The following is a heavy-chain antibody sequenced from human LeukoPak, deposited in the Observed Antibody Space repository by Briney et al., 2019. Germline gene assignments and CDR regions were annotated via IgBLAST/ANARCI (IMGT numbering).Heavy chain of an antibody. CDR3: ARDLCHGGSCFHFDSWGQGTLVTVSSDV. CDR2: INPDSGAT. V-gene: IGHV1-2*02. J-gene: IGHJ6*02. CDR1: GYTFTDYY. Sequence: VASVKVSCKTSGYTFTDYYVHWVRQAPGQGLEWLAWINPDSGATNFAQRFQGRVTMTRDTSVNTVHMELNRLRSDDTAVYYCARDLCHGGSCFHFDSWGQGTLVTVSSDVWGQGTTVTVSS. D-gene: IGHD2-15*01.